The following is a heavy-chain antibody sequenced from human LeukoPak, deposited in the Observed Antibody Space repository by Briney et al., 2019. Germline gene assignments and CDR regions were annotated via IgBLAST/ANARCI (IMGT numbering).Heavy chain of an antibody. D-gene: IGHD3-22*01. CDR1: GFTFSSYS. CDR2: ISSSSSYI. CDR3: AKEPVKYYYDSSGSYYMDV. V-gene: IGHV3-21*04. J-gene: IGHJ6*03. Sequence: GGSLRLSCAASGFTFSSYSMNWVRQAPGKGLEWVSSISSSSSYIYYADSVRGRFTISRDNSKSTLSLQMNSLRAEDTAVYYCAKEPVKYYYDSSGSYYMDVWGKGTTVTISS.